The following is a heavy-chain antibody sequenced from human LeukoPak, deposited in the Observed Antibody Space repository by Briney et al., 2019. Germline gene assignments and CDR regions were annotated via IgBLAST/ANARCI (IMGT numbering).Heavy chain of an antibody. Sequence: SVTVSCQASGYTFTSYGISWLRQAPAQGLEWMGWISAYNCKRKYAQKLQGRVTMTTDTSTSSAYMELRSLRSDDTAVYYCARAPPGDYYDILTVYCYWGQGTLVTVSS. CDR1: GYTFTSYG. CDR2: ISAYNCKR. D-gene: IGHD3-9*01. CDR3: ARAPPGDYYDILTVYCY. J-gene: IGHJ4*02. V-gene: IGHV1-18*01.